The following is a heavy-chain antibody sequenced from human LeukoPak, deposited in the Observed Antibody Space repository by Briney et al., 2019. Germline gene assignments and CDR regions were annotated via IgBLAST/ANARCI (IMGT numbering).Heavy chain of an antibody. V-gene: IGHV3-21*01. CDR2: ISSSSSYI. Sequence: GGSLRLSCAASGFTFSSYSMNWVRQAPGKGLEWVSSISSSSSYIYYADSVKGRFTISRDNAKNSLYPQMNSLRAEDTAVYYCARPVYDFWSGLDYWGQGTLVTVSS. J-gene: IGHJ4*02. CDR1: GFTFSSYS. CDR3: ARPVYDFWSGLDY. D-gene: IGHD3-3*01.